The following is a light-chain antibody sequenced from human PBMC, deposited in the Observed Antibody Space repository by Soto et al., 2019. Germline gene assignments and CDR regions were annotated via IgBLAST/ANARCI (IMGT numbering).Light chain of an antibody. CDR2: DAS. CDR1: QSVSSN. CDR3: QQFSSYPLT. J-gene: IGKJ4*01. V-gene: IGKV3-20*01. Sequence: IVLTQSPATLSVSPGERATLSFRASQSVSSNLAWYQQKPGQAPRLLIYDASSRATGIPDRFSGGGSGTDFTLTISRLEPEDFAVYYCQQFSSYPLTFGGGTKVDIK.